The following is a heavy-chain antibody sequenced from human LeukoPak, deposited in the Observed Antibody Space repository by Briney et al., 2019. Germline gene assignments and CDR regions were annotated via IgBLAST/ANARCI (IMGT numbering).Heavy chain of an antibody. V-gene: IGHV4-4*07. CDR1: GGSISSYY. Sequence: SSETLSLTCTVSGGSISSYYWSWIRQPAGKGLEWIGRIYTSGSTNYNPSLKSRVTISVYTSKNQFSLKLSSVTAADTAVYYCARLKYYYDSSGYRAEYFQHWGQGTLVTVSS. J-gene: IGHJ1*01. CDR3: ARLKYYYDSSGYRAEYFQH. D-gene: IGHD3-22*01. CDR2: IYTSGST.